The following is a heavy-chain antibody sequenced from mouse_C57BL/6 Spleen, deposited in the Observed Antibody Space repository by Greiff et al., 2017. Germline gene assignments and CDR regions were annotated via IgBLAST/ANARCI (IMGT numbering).Heavy chain of an antibody. D-gene: IGHD2-3*01. V-gene: IGHV1-55*01. J-gene: IGHJ3*01. Sequence: VQLQQPGAELVKPGASVKMSCKASGYTFTSYWLTWVKQRPGQGLEWIGDIYPGSGSTNYNEKFKSKATLTVDTSSSTAYMQLSSLTSEDSAVYYCARAYDGYYKFAYWGQGTLVTVSA. CDR1: GYTFTSYW. CDR3: ARAYDGYYKFAY. CDR2: IYPGSGST.